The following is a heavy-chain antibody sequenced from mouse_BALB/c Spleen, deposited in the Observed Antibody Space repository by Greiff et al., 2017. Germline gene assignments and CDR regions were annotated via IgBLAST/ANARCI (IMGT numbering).Heavy chain of an antibody. CDR1: GYSFTSYW. CDR2: IYPGNSDT. D-gene: IGHD1-1*01. V-gene: IGHV1-5*01. J-gene: IGHJ3*01. CDR3: TREYYYGSSAWFAY. Sequence: EVKLVESGTVLARPGASVKMSCKASGYSFTSYWMHWVKQRPGQGLEWIGAIYPGNSDTSYNQKFKGKAKLTAVTSASTAYMELSSLTNEDSAVYYCTREYYYGSSAWFAYWGQGTLVTVSA.